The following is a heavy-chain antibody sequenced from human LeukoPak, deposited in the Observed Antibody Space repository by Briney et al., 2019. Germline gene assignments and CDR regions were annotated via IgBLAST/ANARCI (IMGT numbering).Heavy chain of an antibody. CDR3: ARGVGSGLVRYYYYGMDV. D-gene: IGHD6-19*01. Sequence: SETLSLTCAVYGGSFSGYYWSWIRQPPGKGLEWIGEINHSGSTNYNPSLKSRVTISVDTSKNQFSLKPSSVTAADTAVYYCARGVGSGLVRYYYYGMDVWGQGTTVTVSS. V-gene: IGHV4-34*01. J-gene: IGHJ6*02. CDR2: INHSGST. CDR1: GGSFSGYY.